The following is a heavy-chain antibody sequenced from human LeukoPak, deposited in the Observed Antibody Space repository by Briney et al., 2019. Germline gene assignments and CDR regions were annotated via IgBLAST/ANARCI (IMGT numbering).Heavy chain of an antibody. Sequence: SETLSLTCTVSGGPIRSYNWSWIRNPPGKGLEGMGYIYYSGSTNYNPSLKSRVTISVDTSKNQFSLKLSSVTAADTAVYYCARHGKDSSGWYGSDYWGQGTLVTVSS. J-gene: IGHJ4*02. CDR3: ARHGKDSSGWYGSDY. V-gene: IGHV4-59*08. CDR2: IYYSGST. D-gene: IGHD6-19*01. CDR1: GGPIRSYN.